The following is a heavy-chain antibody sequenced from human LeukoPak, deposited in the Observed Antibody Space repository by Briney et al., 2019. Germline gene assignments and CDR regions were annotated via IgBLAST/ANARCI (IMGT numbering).Heavy chain of an antibody. J-gene: IGHJ4*02. V-gene: IGHV3-23*01. CDR1: GGSISSSSYY. D-gene: IGHD6-19*01. CDR2: ISGSGGST. Sequence: PSETLSLTCTVSGGSISSSSYYWGWIRQPPGKGLEWVSAISGSGGSTYYADSVKGRFTISRDNSKNTLYLQMNSLRAEDTAVYYCAKDRGAVAGIGYWGQGTLVTVSS. CDR3: AKDRGAVAGIGY.